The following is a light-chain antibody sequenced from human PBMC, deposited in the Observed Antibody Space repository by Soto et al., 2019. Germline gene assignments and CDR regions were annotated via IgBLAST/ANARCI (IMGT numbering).Light chain of an antibody. J-gene: IGKJ5*01. Sequence: DIQMTQSPSSLAASVGDRVTITCRASQSISSYLNWYQQKPGKAPNLLIYAASSLQSGVPSRFSGSGSGTYFTLSISSLQPEDFAAYYCQQSYSTPITFGQGTRLEI. CDR1: QSISSY. V-gene: IGKV1-39*01. CDR3: QQSYSTPIT. CDR2: AAS.